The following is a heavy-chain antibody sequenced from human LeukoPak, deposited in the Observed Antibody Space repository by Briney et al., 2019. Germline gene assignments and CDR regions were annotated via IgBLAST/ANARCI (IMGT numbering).Heavy chain of an antibody. Sequence: GGSLRLSCAASGFTFGSYAMSWVRQAPGKGLEWVSTISGSGSSTYYADSLKRRFTISADNSKNTLYLQMNGLRAEDTAVYYRAKFVWLRTHDAFDIWGQGTMVTVSS. J-gene: IGHJ3*02. D-gene: IGHD5-12*01. CDR3: AKFVWLRTHDAFDI. V-gene: IGHV3-23*01. CDR2: ISGSGSST. CDR1: GFTFGSYA.